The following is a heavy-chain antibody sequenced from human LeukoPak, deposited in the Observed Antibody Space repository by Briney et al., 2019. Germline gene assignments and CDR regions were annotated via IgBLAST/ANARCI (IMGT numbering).Heavy chain of an antibody. V-gene: IGHV3-9*01. CDR2: IVWNSGSI. CDR3: VKEYFGKLDP. J-gene: IGHJ5*02. D-gene: IGHD1-14*01. CDR1: GFTFDDYA. Sequence: GGSLRLSCAASGFTFDDYAMHWVRQAPGKGLEWVSGIVWNSGSIDYADSVKGRFAVSRDNAENSLYLQMNSLRVEDTAVYYCVKEYFGKLDPWGQGTLVTVSS.